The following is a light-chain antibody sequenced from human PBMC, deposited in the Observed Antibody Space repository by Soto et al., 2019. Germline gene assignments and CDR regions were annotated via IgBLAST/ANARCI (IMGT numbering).Light chain of an antibody. CDR3: QQDNDWPSIFT. CDR2: GAS. J-gene: IGKJ3*01. Sequence: EIVMTQSPATLSVSPGETATLSCRASQGVSTNLAWYQQKVGQTPRLIVYGASTRATGVPPRFSGSGSGTEFTLTISSLQSEDVAVYFCQQDNDWPSIFTFGPGTKVDFK. CDR1: QGVSTN. V-gene: IGKV3-15*01.